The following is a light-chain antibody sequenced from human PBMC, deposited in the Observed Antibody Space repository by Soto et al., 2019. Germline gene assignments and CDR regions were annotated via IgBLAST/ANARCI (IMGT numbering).Light chain of an antibody. J-gene: IGKJ5*01. CDR3: QQYYSYPRT. CDR1: QTISTS. CDR2: AAS. V-gene: IGKV1-5*01. Sequence: DRQITQCPSTLSAVVLSGIPITCRASQTISTSLAWYQQKPGKAPKLLIYAASTLQSGVPSRFSGSGSGTDFTLTISCLQSEDFATYYCQQYYSYPRTFGQGTRLEIK.